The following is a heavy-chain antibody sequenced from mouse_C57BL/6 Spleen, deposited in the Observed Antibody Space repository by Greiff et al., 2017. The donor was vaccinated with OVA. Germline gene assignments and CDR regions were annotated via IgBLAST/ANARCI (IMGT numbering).Heavy chain of an antibody. CDR3: AMGYYGSSSHFDY. D-gene: IGHD1-1*01. Sequence: VKLQQPGAELVKPGASVKMSCKASGYTFTSYWITWVKQRPGQGLEWIGDIYPGSGSTNYNEKFKSKATLTVDTSSSTAYMQLSSLTSEDSAVYYCAMGYYGSSSHFDYWGQGTTLTVSS. CDR2: IYPGSGST. V-gene: IGHV1-55*01. CDR1: GYTFTSYW. J-gene: IGHJ2*01.